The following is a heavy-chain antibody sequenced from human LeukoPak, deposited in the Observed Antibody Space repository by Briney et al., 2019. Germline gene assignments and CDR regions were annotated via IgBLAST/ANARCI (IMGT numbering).Heavy chain of an antibody. CDR2: ISSSSSYI. J-gene: IGHJ4*02. CDR3: ARDGQVVPAAPLGY. D-gene: IGHD2-2*01. Sequence: GGSLRLSCAASGFTVSSNYMSWVRQAPGKGLEWVSSISSSSSYIYYADSVKGRFTISRDNAKNSLYLQMNSLRAEDTAVYYCARDGQVVPAAPLGYWGQGTLVTVSS. CDR1: GFTVSSNY. V-gene: IGHV3-21*01.